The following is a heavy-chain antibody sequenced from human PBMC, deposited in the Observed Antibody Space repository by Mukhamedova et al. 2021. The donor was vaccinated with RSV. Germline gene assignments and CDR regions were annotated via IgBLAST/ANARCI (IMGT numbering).Heavy chain of an antibody. CDR2: TRSRARDYTT. V-gene: IGHV3-72*01. Sequence: GLEWVARTRSRARDYTTEYAASVRGRFTISRDDSKNSVFLQMNSLRTEDSAIYYCARDRTGATSYWGQGTLVTVSS. D-gene: IGHD1-1*01. CDR3: ARDRTGATSY. J-gene: IGHJ4*02.